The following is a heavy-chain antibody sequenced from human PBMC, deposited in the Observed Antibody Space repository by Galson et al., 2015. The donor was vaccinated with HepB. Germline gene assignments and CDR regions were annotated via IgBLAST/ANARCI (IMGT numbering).Heavy chain of an antibody. CDR1: GGSFSGYY. CDR2: INHSGST. CDR3: ARAFYGMDV. Sequence: ETLSLTCAVYGGSFSGYYWSWIRQPPGKGLEWIGEINHSGSTNYNPSLKSRVTISVDTSKNQFSLKLSSVTAADTAVYYCARAFYGMDVWGQGTTVTVSS. J-gene: IGHJ6*02. V-gene: IGHV4-34*01.